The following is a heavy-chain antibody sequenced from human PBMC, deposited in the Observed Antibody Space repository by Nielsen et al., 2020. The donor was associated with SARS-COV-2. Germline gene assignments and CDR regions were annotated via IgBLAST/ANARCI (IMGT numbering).Heavy chain of an antibody. V-gene: IGHV4-38-2*01. J-gene: IGHJ4*02. CDR3: ARHLRITIFGVVITGPFDY. D-gene: IGHD3-3*01. CDR1: GFTFSSYA. CDR2: IYYSGST. Sequence: GSLRLSCAASGFTFSSYAMHWIRQPPGKGLEWIGSIYYSGSTYYNPSLKSRVTISVDTSKNQFSLKLSSVTAADTAVYYCARHLRITIFGVVITGPFDYWGQGTLVTVSS.